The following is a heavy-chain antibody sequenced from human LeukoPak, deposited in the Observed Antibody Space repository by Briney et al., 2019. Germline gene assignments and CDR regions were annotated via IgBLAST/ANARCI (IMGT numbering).Heavy chain of an antibody. D-gene: IGHD3-10*01. CDR2: ISWDGGST. CDR1: GFTFDDYA. Sequence: PGGPLRLSCAASGFTFDDYAMHWVRQAPGKGLEWVSLISWDGGSTYYADSVKGRFTISRDNSKNSLYLQMNSLRAEYTALYYCARGRGLSYFYGSGSFMYVWAKGTTVTVSS. J-gene: IGHJ6*03. CDR3: ARGRGLSYFYGSGSFMYV. V-gene: IGHV3-43D*04.